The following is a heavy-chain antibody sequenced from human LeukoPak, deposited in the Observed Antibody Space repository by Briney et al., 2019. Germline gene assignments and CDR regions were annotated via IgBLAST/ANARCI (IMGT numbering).Heavy chain of an antibody. J-gene: IGHJ4*02. CDR3: ARSPDILTGLDY. Sequence: PGGSLRLSCAASGLTVSSNYMSWVRQAPGKGLEWVSVIYSGGSTYYADSVKGRSTISRHNSKNTLYLQMNSLRAEDTAVYYCARSPDILTGLDYWGQGTLVTVSS. V-gene: IGHV3-53*04. CDR1: GLTVSSNY. D-gene: IGHD3-9*01. CDR2: IYSGGST.